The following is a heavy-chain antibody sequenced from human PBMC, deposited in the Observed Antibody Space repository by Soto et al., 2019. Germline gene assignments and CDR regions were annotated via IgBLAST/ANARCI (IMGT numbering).Heavy chain of an antibody. Sequence: SETLSLTCTVSGGSISSGDYYWSWIRQPPGKGLEWIGYIYYSGSTYYNPSLKSRVTISVDTSKNQFSLKLSSVTAADTAVYYCASLVGATHFDYWGQGNLVTVSS. V-gene: IGHV4-30-4*01. CDR2: IYYSGST. D-gene: IGHD1-26*01. CDR3: ASLVGATHFDY. CDR1: GGSISSGDYY. J-gene: IGHJ4*02.